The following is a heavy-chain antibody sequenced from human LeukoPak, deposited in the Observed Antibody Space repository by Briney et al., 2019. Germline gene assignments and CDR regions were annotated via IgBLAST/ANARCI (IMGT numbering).Heavy chain of an antibody. D-gene: IGHD6-13*01. J-gene: IGHJ4*02. V-gene: IGHV4-34*01. CDR3: ARAAAGNLYYFDY. Sequence: SETLSLICAVYGGSFSGYYWSWIRQPPGKGLEWIGEINHSGSTNYNPSLKSTVTIAVDTSKNQFSLKLSSVTAADTAVYYCARAAAGNLYYFDYWGQGTLVTVSS. CDR2: INHSGST. CDR1: GGSFSGYY.